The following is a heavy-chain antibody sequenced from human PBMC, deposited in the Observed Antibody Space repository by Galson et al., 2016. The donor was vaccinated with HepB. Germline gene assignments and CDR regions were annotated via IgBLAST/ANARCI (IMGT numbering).Heavy chain of an antibody. D-gene: IGHD1-1*01. CDR2: IYWDDDQ. Sequence: PALVKPTQTLTLTCTVSGFSLSTIGVGVGWIRQPPGKALEWLGLIYWDDDQRYGPSLKSRLTIHKDTSKNRVVLAMTNMDPVETATYYCGHRRDTGTTWDFCGMDVWGQGTTVTVSS. CDR3: GHRRDTGTTWDFCGMDV. J-gene: IGHJ6*02. CDR1: GFSLSTIGVG. V-gene: IGHV2-5*05.